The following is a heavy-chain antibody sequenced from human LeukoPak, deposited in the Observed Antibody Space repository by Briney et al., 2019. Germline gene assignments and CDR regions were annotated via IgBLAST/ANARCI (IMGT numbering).Heavy chain of an antibody. J-gene: IGHJ4*02. CDR3: ATRPSGLLATTKKYFDY. Sequence: GGSLRLSCAASGFTFSSYSMNWVRQAPGKGLEWVSYIRSSSSTRYYADSVKGRFTISRDNAKNSLYLQMNSLRVDDSAVYYCATRPSGLLATTKKYFDYWGQGSLVTVSS. D-gene: IGHD5-24*01. V-gene: IGHV3-48*01. CDR2: IRSSSSTR. CDR1: GFTFSSYS.